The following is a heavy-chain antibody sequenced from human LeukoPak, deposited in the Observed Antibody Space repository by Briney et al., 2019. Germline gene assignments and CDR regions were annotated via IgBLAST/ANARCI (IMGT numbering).Heavy chain of an antibody. CDR2: INWDGTST. CDR3: ARPINTAMVPYYFDY. CDR1: GFTFEDYG. D-gene: IGHD5-18*01. Sequence: GGSLRLSCTAYGFTFEDYGMSWVRQTPGKGLEWVSGINWDGTSTGFADSVKGRFTISRDNAKNSLYLQMNSLRAEDTALYYCARPINTAMVPYYFDYWGRGTLVTVSS. V-gene: IGHV3-20*04. J-gene: IGHJ4*02.